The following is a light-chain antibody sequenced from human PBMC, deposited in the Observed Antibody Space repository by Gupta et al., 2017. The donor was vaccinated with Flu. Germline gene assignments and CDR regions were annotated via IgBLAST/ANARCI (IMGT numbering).Light chain of an antibody. CDR1: SSDVGGYNY. CDR3: CSYAGSYTYV. J-gene: IGLJ1*01. V-gene: IGLV2-11*01. Sequence: VTISCTGTSSDVGGYNYVSWYQQHPGKAPKLMIYDVSKRPSGVPDRFSGSKSGNTASLTISGLQAEDEAAYYCCSYAGSYTYVFGTGTKVT. CDR2: DVS.